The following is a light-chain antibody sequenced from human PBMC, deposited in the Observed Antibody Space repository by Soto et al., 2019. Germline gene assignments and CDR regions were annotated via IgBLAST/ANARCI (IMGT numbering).Light chain of an antibody. CDR2: STN. Sequence: QAVVTQEPSFSVSPGGTVTLTCGLSSGSVSTSYYPSWYQQTPGQAPRTLIYSTNTRSSGVPDRFSGSILGNKAALTITGAQADYESDYYCVLYMGSAHVVFGGGTKVTVL. J-gene: IGLJ2*01. CDR3: VLYMGSAHVV. CDR1: SGSVSTSYY. V-gene: IGLV8-61*01.